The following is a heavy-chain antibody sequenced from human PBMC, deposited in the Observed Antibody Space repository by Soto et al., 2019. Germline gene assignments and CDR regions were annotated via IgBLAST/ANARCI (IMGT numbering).Heavy chain of an antibody. J-gene: IGHJ4*02. CDR2: ISYDGSNK. CDR3: ARDEEGGGLWFGETNYFDY. D-gene: IGHD3-10*01. CDR1: GFTFSSCA. V-gene: IGHV3-30-3*01. Sequence: QVQLVESGGGVVQPGRSLRLSCAASGFTFSSCAMHWVRQAPGKGLEWVAVISYDGSNKYYADSVKGRFTISRDNSKNTLYLQMNSLRAEDTAVYYCARDEEGGGLWFGETNYFDYWGQGTLVTVSS.